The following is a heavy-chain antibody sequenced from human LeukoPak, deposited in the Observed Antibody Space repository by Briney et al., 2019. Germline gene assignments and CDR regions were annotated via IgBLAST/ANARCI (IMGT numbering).Heavy chain of an antibody. J-gene: IGHJ5*02. CDR1: GYTFTSYG. Sequence: ASVKVSCKASGYTFTSYGISWVRQAPGQGLEWMGWISAYNGNTNYAQKLQGRVTMTTDTSTSTAYMELRSLRSDDTAVYYCARGPRITIFGVVSGFDPWGQGTLVTFSS. D-gene: IGHD3-3*01. CDR2: ISAYNGNT. V-gene: IGHV1-18*01. CDR3: ARGPRITIFGVVSGFDP.